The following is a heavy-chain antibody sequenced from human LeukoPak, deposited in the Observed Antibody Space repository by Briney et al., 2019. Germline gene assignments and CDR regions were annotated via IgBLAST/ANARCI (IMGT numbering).Heavy chain of an antibody. D-gene: IGHD5-18*01. CDR2: IKSDGSST. CDR3: ARDRGYGFDY. J-gene: IGHJ4*02. CDR1: GFTFSSYW. V-gene: IGHV3-74*01. Sequence: PGGSLRLSCAASGFTFSSYWMHWVRQVPGKGLVWGSHIKSDGSSTSYADSVKGRFTISRDNAKNTLYLQMNSLRAEDTAVYYCARDRGYGFDYWGQGTLVTVSS.